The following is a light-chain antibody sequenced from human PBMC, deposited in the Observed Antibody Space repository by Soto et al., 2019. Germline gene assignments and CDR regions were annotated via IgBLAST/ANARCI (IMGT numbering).Light chain of an antibody. Sequence: TQMTQSPSSLSASVGDRVTITCQASQGIKNDLGWYQQKPGKAPKLLIYGASSLQSGVPSRFSGSGSGTDFTLTIDSLLPEDFATYYCLQDYHYPWTFGQGTKVEIK. CDR3: LQDYHYPWT. CDR1: QGIKND. CDR2: GAS. V-gene: IGKV1-6*01. J-gene: IGKJ1*01.